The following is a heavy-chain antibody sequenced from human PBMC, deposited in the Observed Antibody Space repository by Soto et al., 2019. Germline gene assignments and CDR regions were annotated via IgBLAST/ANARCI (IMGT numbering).Heavy chain of an antibody. D-gene: IGHD3-22*01. Sequence: SQTLSLTCTVSGGSISSYYWSWIRQPPGKGLEWIGYIYYSGSTNYNPSLKSRVTISVDTSKNQFSLKLSSVTAADTAVYYCARHEDDRASWGQGTLVTVSS. V-gene: IGHV4-59*08. CDR3: ARHEDDRAS. CDR2: IYYSGST. J-gene: IGHJ5*02. CDR1: GGSISSYY.